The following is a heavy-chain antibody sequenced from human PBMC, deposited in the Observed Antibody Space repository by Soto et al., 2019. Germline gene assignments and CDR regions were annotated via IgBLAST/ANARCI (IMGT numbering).Heavy chain of an antibody. D-gene: IGHD2-21*01. V-gene: IGHV3-74*01. CDR3: ARSRFPYYFDY. Sequence: EVQLVESGGGLVQPGGSLTLSCVASGFSFSNYWMHWVRQAPGKGLVWVSLTYSDGSSTNYADSVKGRFTMSRDDAKNTLYLQMNSLRAEDTAVYFCARSRFPYYFDYWGQGTLVTVSS. CDR2: TYSDGSST. J-gene: IGHJ4*02. CDR1: GFSFSNYW.